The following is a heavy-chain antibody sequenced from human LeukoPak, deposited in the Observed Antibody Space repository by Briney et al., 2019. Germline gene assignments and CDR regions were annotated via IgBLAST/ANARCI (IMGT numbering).Heavy chain of an antibody. J-gene: IGHJ4*02. V-gene: IGHV3-23*01. Sequence: GGSLRLSCAVSGITLSNYGMSWVRQAPGKGLEWVAGSGSGGGTNYADSVKGRFTISRDNPTNTLFLQVNNLRAEDTAVYFCAKRGVVIRVILVGFHKEAYYFDSWGQGALVTVSS. CDR3: AKRGVVIRVILVGFHKEAYYFDS. CDR1: GITLSNYG. CDR2: SGSGGGT. D-gene: IGHD3-22*01.